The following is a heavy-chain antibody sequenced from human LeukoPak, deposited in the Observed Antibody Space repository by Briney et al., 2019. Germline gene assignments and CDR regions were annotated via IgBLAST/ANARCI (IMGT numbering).Heavy chain of an antibody. V-gene: IGHV3-30-3*01. CDR2: ISYDGSKK. D-gene: IGHD6-13*01. J-gene: IGHJ5*02. Sequence: GGSLRLSFAASEFTFISYAMHWFGQPPAKGREGGAVISYDGSKKYYADSVKGRSTISRDNSKNTLSLQMNRLRAEETAVYSCERGGFEQLAHWGQGNLVTVSS. CDR3: ERGGFEQLAH. CDR1: EFTFISYA.